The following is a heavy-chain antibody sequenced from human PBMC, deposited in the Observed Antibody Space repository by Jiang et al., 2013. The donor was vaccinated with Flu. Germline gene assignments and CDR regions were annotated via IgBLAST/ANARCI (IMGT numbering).Heavy chain of an antibody. Sequence: KPTQTLTLTCTFSGFSLSTSGVGVGWIRQPPGKALEWLALIYWDDDKRYSPSLKSRLTITKDTSKNQVVLTMTNMDPVDTATYYRAHSGTTEPRAEYFQHWGQGTLVTVSS. CDR2: IYWDDDK. J-gene: IGHJ1*01. CDR3: AHSGTTEPRAEYFQH. CDR1: GFSLSTSGVG. V-gene: IGHV2-5*06. D-gene: IGHD4-17*01.